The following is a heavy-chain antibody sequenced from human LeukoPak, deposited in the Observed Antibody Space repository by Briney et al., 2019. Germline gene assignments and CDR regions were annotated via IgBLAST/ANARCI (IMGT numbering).Heavy chain of an antibody. CDR2: ISSGGSA. V-gene: IGHV3-23*01. CDR1: EFTFRIYD. Sequence: GGSLRLSCAASEFTFRIYDMTWVRQAPGEGLEWVSVISSGGSAYYADSVKGRFTISRDNSKNTLYLEMNSLRADDTAVYYCAKASSGSYYSNFDYWGQGTLATVSS. J-gene: IGHJ4*02. CDR3: AKASSGSYYSNFDY. D-gene: IGHD3-10*01.